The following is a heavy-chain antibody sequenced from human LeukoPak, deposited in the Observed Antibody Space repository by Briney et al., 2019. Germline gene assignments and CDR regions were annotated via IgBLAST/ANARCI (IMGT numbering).Heavy chain of an antibody. Sequence: PGESLKISCKGSGFSFTSYWIGWVRQMPGKGLEWMGIIYPDDSDTKYSPSFQGQVTVSADKSISTAYLQWSSLKASDTAMYYCARLYYDVSGYFDYWGRGTLVTVSS. CDR3: ARLYYDVSGYFDY. D-gene: IGHD3-22*01. J-gene: IGHJ4*02. CDR1: GFSFTSYW. V-gene: IGHV5-51*01. CDR2: IYPDDSDT.